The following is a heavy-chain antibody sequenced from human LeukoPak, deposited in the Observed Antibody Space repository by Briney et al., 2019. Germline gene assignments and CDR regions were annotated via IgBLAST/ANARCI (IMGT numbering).Heavy chain of an antibody. D-gene: IGHD6-19*01. J-gene: IGHJ4*02. Sequence: PGGSLRLSCAASGFTFSSYWTSWVRQAPGKGLEWVSVIYSGGSTYYADSVKGRFTISRDNAKNSLYLQMNSLSGEDTAVYFCARPSFSSGSYFDHWGQGTLVTVSS. CDR2: IYSGGST. CDR3: ARPSFSSGSYFDH. CDR1: GFTFSSYW. V-gene: IGHV3-66*04.